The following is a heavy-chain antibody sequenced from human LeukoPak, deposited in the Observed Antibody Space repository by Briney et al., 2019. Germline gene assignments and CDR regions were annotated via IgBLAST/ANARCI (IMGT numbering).Heavy chain of an antibody. V-gene: IGHV3-30*03. J-gene: IGHJ4*02. CDR1: GFTFSIFG. CDR3: ARDTYTSGWYAGWNY. D-gene: IGHD6-19*01. CDR2: ASYDGHNN. Sequence: GGSLRLSCAASGFTFSIFGMSWIRQAPGKGLEWVAVASYDGHNNYYADSVKGRFTISRDNSKNTLYLQMNSLRAEDTAVYYCARDTYTSGWYAGWNYWGQGTLVTVSS.